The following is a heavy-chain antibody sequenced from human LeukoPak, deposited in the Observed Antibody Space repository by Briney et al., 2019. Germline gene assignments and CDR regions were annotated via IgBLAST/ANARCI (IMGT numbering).Heavy chain of an antibody. CDR1: GFNFNNYW. J-gene: IGHJ4*02. CDR3: ASRNYYDSSGYYYYYFDY. Sequence: GGSLRLSCAASGFNFNNYWMSWLRQAPGKGLEWVSGISGSGTSTYYADSVKGRFTISRDNSKNTLYLQMNSLRAEDTAVYYCASRNYYDSSGYYYYYFDYWGQGILVTVSS. V-gene: IGHV3-23*01. CDR2: ISGSGTST. D-gene: IGHD3-22*01.